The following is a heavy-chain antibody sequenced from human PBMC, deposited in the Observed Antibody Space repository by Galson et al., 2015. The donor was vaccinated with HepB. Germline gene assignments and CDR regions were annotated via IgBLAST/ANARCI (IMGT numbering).Heavy chain of an antibody. Sequence: SLRLSCAASGFTFSSYAMSWVRQAPGKGLEWVSAISGSGGSTYYADSVKGRFTISRDNSKNTLYLQMNSLRAEDTAVYYCAKDVWYYDSSGYYPIPDYYGMDVWGQGTTVTVSS. CDR2: ISGSGGST. V-gene: IGHV3-23*01. CDR3: AKDVWYYDSSGYYPIPDYYGMDV. J-gene: IGHJ6*02. CDR1: GFTFSSYA. D-gene: IGHD3-22*01.